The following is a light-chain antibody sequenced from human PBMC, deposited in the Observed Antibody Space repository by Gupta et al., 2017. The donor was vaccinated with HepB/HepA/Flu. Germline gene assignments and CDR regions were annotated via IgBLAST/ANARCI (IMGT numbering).Light chain of an antibody. Sequence: SALTQPASVSGSRGQSITISCAGTSSDVGGYNFVSWCQQHPGKAPQFIIFDVSNRPSGIADRFSGSKSGNTASLTISGLQAEDEADYYCASYTSSNSLVFGTGTKVTVL. CDR3: ASYTSSNSLV. CDR2: DVS. J-gene: IGLJ1*01. CDR1: SSDVGGYNF. V-gene: IGLV2-14*01.